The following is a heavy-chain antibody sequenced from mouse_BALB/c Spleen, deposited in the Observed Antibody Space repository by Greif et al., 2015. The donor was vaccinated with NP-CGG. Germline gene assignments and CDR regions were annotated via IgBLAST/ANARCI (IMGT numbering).Heavy chain of an antibody. V-gene: IGHV5-17*02. J-gene: IGHJ2*01. CDR1: GFTFSSFG. D-gene: IGHD2-1*01. CDR3: AKGYGNYDY. Sequence: EVKLVESGGGLVQPGGSRKLSCAASGFTFSSFGMHWVRQAPEKGLEWVAYISSGSSTIYYADTVKGRFTISRDNPKNTLFLQMTSLRSEDTAMYYCAKGYGNYDYWGQGTTLTVSS. CDR2: ISSGSSTI.